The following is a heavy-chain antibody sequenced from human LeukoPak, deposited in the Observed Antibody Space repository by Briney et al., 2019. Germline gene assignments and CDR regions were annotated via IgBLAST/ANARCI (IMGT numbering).Heavy chain of an antibody. CDR3: GSAHRGPYSSGWYEKYFQY. V-gene: IGHV4-59*08. D-gene: IGHD6-19*01. CDR2: IYYSGST. CDR1: GGSFSSYY. J-gene: IGHJ1*01. Sequence: SETLSLTCTLSGGSFSSYYWSWIRQPPGKGLEWIGYIYYSGSTNYNPSLKSRVTISVDTSKNQFSLKLSSVTAADTALYYCGSAHRGPYSSGWYEKYFQYWGQGTLVTVSS.